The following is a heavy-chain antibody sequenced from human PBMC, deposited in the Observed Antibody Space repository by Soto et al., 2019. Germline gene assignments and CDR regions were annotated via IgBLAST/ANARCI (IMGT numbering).Heavy chain of an antibody. CDR2: IYPGDSDT. D-gene: IGHD3-10*01. Sequence: GESLKLSCKGYGYKFDTYWLGWVRQMPGKGLEWMGIIYPGDSDTVYSPSFQGQVTISADKSISTAYLQWTSLKSSDTAMYCCARLRFGETHAETWGQGTRVTVSS. CDR1: GYKFDTYW. CDR3: ARLRFGETHAET. J-gene: IGHJ1*01. V-gene: IGHV5-51*01.